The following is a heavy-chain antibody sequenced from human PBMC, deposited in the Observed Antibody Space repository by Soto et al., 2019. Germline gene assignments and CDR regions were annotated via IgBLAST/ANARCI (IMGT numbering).Heavy chain of an antibody. CDR2: ISGSGGST. CDR1: GFTFSSYA. CDR3: AKRGPSTCSGGSCRYAMDV. D-gene: IGHD2-15*01. Sequence: GGSLRLSCAASGFTFSSYAMSWVRQAPGKGLEWVSAISGSGGSTYYADYVKGRFTISRDNSKNTLYLQMNSLRADDTAVYYCAKRGPSTCSGGSCRYAMDVWGQGTTVTVSS. V-gene: IGHV3-23*01. J-gene: IGHJ6*02.